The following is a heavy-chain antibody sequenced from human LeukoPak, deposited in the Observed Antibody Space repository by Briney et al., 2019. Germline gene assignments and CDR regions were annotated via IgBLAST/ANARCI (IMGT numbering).Heavy chain of an antibody. J-gene: IGHJ4*02. CDR2: ISTDGSTK. D-gene: IGHD3-10*01. V-gene: IGHV3-30-3*01. CDR3: VREDVTLVRGVIDY. CDR1: GFTFRTFA. Sequence: PGRSLRLSCAASGFTFRTFAMTWVRQAPGKGLEWVAVISTDGSTKNYADSAKGRFTISRDNSKNTLYLQMNSLRVEDTSVYYCVREDVTLVRGVIDYWGQGTPVTVPS.